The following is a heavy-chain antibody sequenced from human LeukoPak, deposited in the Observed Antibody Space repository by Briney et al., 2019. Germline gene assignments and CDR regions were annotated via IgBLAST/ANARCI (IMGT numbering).Heavy chain of an antibody. J-gene: IGHJ4*02. V-gene: IGHV3-30*02. CDR1: GFTFSSYG. Sequence: PGGSLRLSCAASGFTFSSYGMHWVRQAPGKGLEWVAFIRYDGSNKYYADSVKGRFTISRDNSKNTLYLQMNSLRAEDTAVYYCAKDRYVSPTARRGRESDYWGQGTLVTVSS. CDR3: AKDRYVSPTARRGRESDY. D-gene: IGHD2-2*01. CDR2: IRYDGSNK.